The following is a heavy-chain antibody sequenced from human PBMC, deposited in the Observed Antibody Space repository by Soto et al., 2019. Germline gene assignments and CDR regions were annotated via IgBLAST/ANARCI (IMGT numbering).Heavy chain of an antibody. J-gene: IGHJ6*02. CDR2: ISYDGSNK. D-gene: IGHD3-3*01. CDR1: GFTFSSYG. V-gene: IGHV3-30*18. Sequence: QVQLVESGGGVVQPGRSLRLSCAASGFTFSSYGMHWVRQAPGKGLEWVAVISYDGSNKYYADSVKGRFTISRDNSKNTRYLQMNSLRAEDTAVYYCAKVNQEGYDFWSGYYTFGRKNYGMDVWGQGTTVTVSS. CDR3: AKVNQEGYDFWSGYYTFGRKNYGMDV.